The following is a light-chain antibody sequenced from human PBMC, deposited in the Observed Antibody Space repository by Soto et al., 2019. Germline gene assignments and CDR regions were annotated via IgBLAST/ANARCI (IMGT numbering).Light chain of an antibody. CDR2: GAS. V-gene: IGKV3-15*01. Sequence: EVVMTQSPATLSVSPGERATLSCRASQSVTTNMAWYQHKPGQSPRLLIYGASTRATGIPARFSGSGSGTDFTLTISSLQSEDFAVYYGQQYNNWPRTFGQGTKVDIK. CDR3: QQYNNWPRT. CDR1: QSVTTN. J-gene: IGKJ1*01.